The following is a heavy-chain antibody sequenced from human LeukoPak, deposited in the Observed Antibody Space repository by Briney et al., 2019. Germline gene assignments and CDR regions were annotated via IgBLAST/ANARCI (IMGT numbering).Heavy chain of an antibody. CDR3: ARQCSITSCL. CDR1: GVTFSNHY. D-gene: IGHD2-2*01. Sequence: GGSLRLSCAASGVTFSNHYMNWVRQAPGKWLEWVSSISSGSSSIYYADSVEGGFTISRDNAKSSLYLQMDSLRAEDTAVYYCARQCSITSCLWGQGTLVTVSS. J-gene: IGHJ4*02. V-gene: IGHV3-21*01. CDR2: ISSGSSSI.